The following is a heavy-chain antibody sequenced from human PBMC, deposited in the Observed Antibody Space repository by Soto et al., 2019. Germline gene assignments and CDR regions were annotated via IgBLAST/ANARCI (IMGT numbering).Heavy chain of an antibody. V-gene: IGHV1-69*13. CDR2: IIPIFGTA. CDR1: GGTFSSYA. CDR3: ARPEGYSSSWSLTFDY. D-gene: IGHD6-13*01. Sequence: ASVKVSCKASGGTFSSYAISWVRQAPGQGLEWMGGIIPIFGTANYAQKFQGRVTITADESTSTAYMELSSLRSEDTAVYYCARPEGYSSSWSLTFDYWGQGTLVTVYS. J-gene: IGHJ4*02.